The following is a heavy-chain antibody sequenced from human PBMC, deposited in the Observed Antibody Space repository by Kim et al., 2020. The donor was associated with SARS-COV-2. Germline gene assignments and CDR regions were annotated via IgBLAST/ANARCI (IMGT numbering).Heavy chain of an antibody. Sequence: TTDYADAKKGRFTISRDNARNSLYLQVNSLRDEDTAVYYCARGVGDYYFDYWGQGTLVTVSS. CDR3: ARGVGDYYFDY. CDR2: TT. V-gene: IGHV3-48*02. J-gene: IGHJ4*02. D-gene: IGHD2-21*02.